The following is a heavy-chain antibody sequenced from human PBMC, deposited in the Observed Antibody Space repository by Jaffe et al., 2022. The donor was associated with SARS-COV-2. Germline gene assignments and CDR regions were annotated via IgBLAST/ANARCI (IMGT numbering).Heavy chain of an antibody. Sequence: EVQLVESGGGLVQPGRSLRLSCAASGFTFDDYAMHWVRQAPGKGLEWVSGISWNSGSIGYADSVKGRFTISRDNAKNSLYLQMNSLRAEDTALYYCAKGRMDYDILTGYYVGYFDYWGQGTLVTVSS. CDR2: ISWNSGSI. CDR1: GFTFDDYA. CDR3: AKGRMDYDILTGYYVGYFDY. D-gene: IGHD3-9*01. J-gene: IGHJ4*02. V-gene: IGHV3-9*01.